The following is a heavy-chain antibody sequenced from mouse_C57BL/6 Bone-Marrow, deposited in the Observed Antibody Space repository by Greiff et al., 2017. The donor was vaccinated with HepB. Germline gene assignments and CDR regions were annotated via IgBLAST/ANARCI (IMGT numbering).Heavy chain of an antibody. CDR2: INPNNGGT. D-gene: IGHD2-3*01. Sequence: EVQLQQSGPELVKPGASVKISCKASGYTFTDYYMNWVKQSHGKSLEWIGDINPNNGGTSYNQKFKGKATLTVDKSSSTAYMELRSLTSEDSAVYYCARSIYDPFDYWGQGTTLTVSS. V-gene: IGHV1-26*01. CDR3: ARSIYDPFDY. CDR1: GYTFTDYY. J-gene: IGHJ2*01.